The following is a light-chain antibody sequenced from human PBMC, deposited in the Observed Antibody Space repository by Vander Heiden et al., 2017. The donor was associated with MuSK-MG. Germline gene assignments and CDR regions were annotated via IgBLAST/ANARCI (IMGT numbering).Light chain of an antibody. CDR2: RNN. Sequence: HSVLPQPPSACAAPRHRVTISCTGSSSNIGAGYDVHWYQQFPRTAPKLLIYRNNNRPSGVPVRFSGSKSGTSDSPAVTGLQAEDEADYDCQSFDNSMSVSWVFGGGTKLTV. CDR1: SSNIGAGYD. CDR3: QSFDNSMSVSWV. V-gene: IGLV1-40*01. J-gene: IGLJ3*02.